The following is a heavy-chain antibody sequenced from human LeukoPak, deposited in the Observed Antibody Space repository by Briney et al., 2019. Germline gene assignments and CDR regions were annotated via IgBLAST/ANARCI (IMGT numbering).Heavy chain of an antibody. CDR3: ARRRCSGGSCYWGKYYFDY. CDR2: NYYSGST. D-gene: IGHD2-15*01. CDR1: GGSISSYY. V-gene: IGHV4-59*01. Sequence: SETLSLTCTVSGGSISSYYWSWIRQPPGKGLEWNGHNYYSGSTNYNLSVKGRVTLSVDPYKNQFYLKLSSGTAADTAVYYCARRRCSGGSCYWGKYYFDYWGQGTLVTVSS. J-gene: IGHJ4*02.